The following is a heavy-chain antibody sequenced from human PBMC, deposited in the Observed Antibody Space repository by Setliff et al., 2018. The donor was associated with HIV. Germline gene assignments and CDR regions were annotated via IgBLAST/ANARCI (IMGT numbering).Heavy chain of an antibody. CDR3: ARGGGVAVTTTGGTASFDY. J-gene: IGHJ4*02. CDR1: GFSISRSYY. D-gene: IGHD2-15*01. CDR2: VYHSGST. V-gene: IGHV4-38-2*01. Sequence: TSETLSLTCAVSGFSISRSYYWAWIRQPPGKGLEWIASVYHSGSTYYNPSLKSRVAISVDTSKNQFSLRVSSVTATATAVYFCARGGGVAVTTTGGTASFDYWGQGTLVTVSS.